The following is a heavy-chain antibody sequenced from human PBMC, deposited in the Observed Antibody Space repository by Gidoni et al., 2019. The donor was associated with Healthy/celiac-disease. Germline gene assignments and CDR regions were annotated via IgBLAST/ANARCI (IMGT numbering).Heavy chain of an antibody. V-gene: IGHV3-21*01. J-gene: IGHJ3*02. CDR3: ARYDFWSGYPKSDAFDI. Sequence: EVQLVESGGGLVKPGGSLRLSCAASGFTFSSYSMNWVRQAPGKGLEWVSSISSSSSYIYYADSVKGRFTISRDNAKNSLYLQMNSLRAEDTAVYYCARYDFWSGYPKSDAFDIWGQGTMVTVSS. CDR1: GFTFSSYS. D-gene: IGHD3-3*01. CDR2: ISSSSSYI.